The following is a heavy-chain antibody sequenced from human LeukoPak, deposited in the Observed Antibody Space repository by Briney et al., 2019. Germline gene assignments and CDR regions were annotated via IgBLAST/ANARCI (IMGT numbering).Heavy chain of an antibody. D-gene: IGHD6-13*01. Sequence: QAGGSLRLSCAASGFTFSSYAMSWVRQAPGKGLEWVSAISGSGGSTYYADSVKGRFTISRDNSKNTLYLQMNSLRAEDTAVYYCAKDTGGEYSSSWYLFDYWGQGTLVTVSS. CDR1: GFTFSSYA. CDR2: ISGSGGST. V-gene: IGHV3-23*01. CDR3: AKDTGGEYSSSWYLFDY. J-gene: IGHJ4*02.